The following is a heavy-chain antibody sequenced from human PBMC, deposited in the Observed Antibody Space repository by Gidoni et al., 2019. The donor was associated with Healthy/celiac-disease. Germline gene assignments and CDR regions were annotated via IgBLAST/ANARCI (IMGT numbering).Heavy chain of an antibody. V-gene: IGHV4-39*07. CDR3: ARVGYTGTWEYFDY. CDR1: GGSISSSSYY. Sequence: QLQLQESGPGLVKPSETLSLTCTVSGGSISSSSYYWGWIRQPPGKGLEWIGSIYYSGSTYYNPSLKSRVTISVDTSKNQFSLKLSSVTAADTAVYYCARVGYTGTWEYFDYWGQGTLVTVSS. CDR2: IYYSGST. D-gene: IGHD1-26*01. J-gene: IGHJ4*02.